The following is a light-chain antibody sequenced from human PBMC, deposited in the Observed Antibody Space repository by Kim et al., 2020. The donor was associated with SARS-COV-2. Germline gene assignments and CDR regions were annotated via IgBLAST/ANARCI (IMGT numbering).Light chain of an antibody. Sequence: ASVGDRVTITCRASQFISTWLAWYQQKPGKAPKLLVYQAYTLESGVPSRFSGSGSGTDFSLTIDSLQPDDFATYYCQHYNSYPYTFGQGTKVDIK. J-gene: IGKJ2*01. CDR1: QFISTW. V-gene: IGKV1-5*01. CDR3: QHYNSYPYT. CDR2: QAY.